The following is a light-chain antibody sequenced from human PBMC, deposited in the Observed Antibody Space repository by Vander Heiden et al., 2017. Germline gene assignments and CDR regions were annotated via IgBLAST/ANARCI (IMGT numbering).Light chain of an antibody. V-gene: IGKV3-15*01. CDR3: QQYNNWPRA. CDR1: QSVSSN. J-gene: IGKJ4*01. Sequence: DKVTPPSPATLSASPGERATLSCRASQSVSSNLAWYQQKPGQAPRLLIYGASTRATDIPARFSGSGSGTEFTLTISSLQSEDFAVYYCQQYNNWPRAFGGGTKVEIE. CDR2: GAS.